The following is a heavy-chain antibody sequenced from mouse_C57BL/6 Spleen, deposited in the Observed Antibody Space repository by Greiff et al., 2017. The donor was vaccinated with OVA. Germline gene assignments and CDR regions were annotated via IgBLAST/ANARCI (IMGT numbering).Heavy chain of an antibody. J-gene: IGHJ4*01. CDR1: GYTFTSYW. CDR3: AREGGSSYGAMDY. Sequence: VQLQQSGAELVKPGASVKLSCKASGYTFTSYWMHWVKQRPGQGLEWIGMIHPNSGSTNYNEKFKSKATLTVDKSSSTAYMQLSSLTSEDSAVYYCAREGGSSYGAMDYWGQGTSVTVSS. CDR2: IHPNSGST. V-gene: IGHV1-64*01. D-gene: IGHD1-1*01.